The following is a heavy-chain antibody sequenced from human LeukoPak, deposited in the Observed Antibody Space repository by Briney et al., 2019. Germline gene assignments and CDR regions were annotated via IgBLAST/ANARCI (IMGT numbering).Heavy chain of an antibody. CDR2: THDSGRT. CDR1: GGSIVSSTYY. V-gene: IGHV4-39*01. J-gene: IGHJ5*02. Sequence: SETLSLTCGVSGGSIVSSTYYWARIRPPPGQGLEWIVTTHDSGRTFSRPSLKSRVALSIDTSKNRFSLRLTSVTAADTGVYACARASGFLPSFEWANWFDAWGQGTLVTVSS. D-gene: IGHD3-3*01. CDR3: ARASGFLPSFEWANWFDA.